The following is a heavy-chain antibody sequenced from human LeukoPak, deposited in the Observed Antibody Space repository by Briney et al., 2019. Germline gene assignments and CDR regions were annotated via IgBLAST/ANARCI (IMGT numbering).Heavy chain of an antibody. V-gene: IGHV5-10-1*01. J-gene: IGHJ4*02. Sequence: GESLKISCKGSGYSFTSYWISWVRQMPGKGLEWMGRIDHSDSYTNYSPSFQGHVTISADKSISTAYLQWSSLKASDTAMYYCARSEHSSSHGGDYWGQGTLVTVSS. CDR2: IDHSDSYT. CDR1: GYSFTSYW. CDR3: ARSEHSSSHGGDY. D-gene: IGHD6-6*01.